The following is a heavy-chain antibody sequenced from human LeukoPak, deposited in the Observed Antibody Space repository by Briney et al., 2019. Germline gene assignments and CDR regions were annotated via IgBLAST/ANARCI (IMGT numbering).Heavy chain of an antibody. Sequence: GGSLRLSCAASGFTFSSYAMSWVRQAPGKGLEWVSAISSSSSYIYYADSVKGRFTISRDNAKNSLYLQMNSLRAEDTAVYYCAREVPALGFDYWGQGTLVTVSS. CDR2: ISSSSSYI. D-gene: IGHD2-2*01. V-gene: IGHV3-21*01. J-gene: IGHJ4*02. CDR3: AREVPALGFDY. CDR1: GFTFSSYA.